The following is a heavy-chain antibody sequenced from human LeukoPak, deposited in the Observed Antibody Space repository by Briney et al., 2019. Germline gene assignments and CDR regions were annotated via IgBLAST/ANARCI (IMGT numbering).Heavy chain of an antibody. CDR1: GYSFTSFW. CDR2: IYPGDSDT. J-gene: IGHJ4*02. V-gene: IGHV5-51*01. D-gene: IGHD3-22*01. CDR3: ATDYYDSGSHFDY. Sequence: GESLKISCKGSGYSFTSFWIGWVRQMPGKGLEYMGIIYPGDSDTRYSPPFQGQVTISVDKSISTAYLQWSSLKASDTAMDYCATDYYDSGSHFDYWGQGTLVTVPS.